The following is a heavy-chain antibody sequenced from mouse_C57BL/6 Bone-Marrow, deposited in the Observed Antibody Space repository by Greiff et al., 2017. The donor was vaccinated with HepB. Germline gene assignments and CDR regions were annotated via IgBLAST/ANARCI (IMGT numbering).Heavy chain of an antibody. CDR2: IWSDGST. CDR3: ARGATTEEGFDY. CDR1: GFSFTSYG. V-gene: IGHV2-6*03. D-gene: IGHD1-1*01. J-gene: IGHJ2*01. Sequence: QVQLKESGPGLVAPSQSLSITCTVSGFSFTSYGVHWVRQPPGKGLEWLVVIWSDGSTTYNSALKSRLSISKDNSKSQVFLKMNSLQTDDTAMYYCARGATTEEGFDYWGQGTTLTVSS.